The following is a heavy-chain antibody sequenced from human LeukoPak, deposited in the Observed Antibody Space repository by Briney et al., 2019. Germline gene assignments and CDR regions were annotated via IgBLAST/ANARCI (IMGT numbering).Heavy chain of an antibody. CDR1: GFTFSDYA. CDR2: ISKDGSDK. CDR3: AKDRLSYSSAFDI. Sequence: GGSLRLSCAASGFTFSDYAMHWVRQAPGKGLEWVAVISKDGSDKYYPGSVRGRFTISRDNSKNTIYLQMDSLRAEDTAVYYCAKDRLSYSSAFDIWGQGTMVTVSS. V-gene: IGHV3-30-3*01. D-gene: IGHD1-26*01. J-gene: IGHJ3*02.